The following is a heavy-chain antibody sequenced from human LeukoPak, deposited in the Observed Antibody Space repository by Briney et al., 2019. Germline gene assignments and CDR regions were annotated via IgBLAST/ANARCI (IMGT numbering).Heavy chain of an antibody. V-gene: IGHV4-4*02. Sequence: PSETLSLTCAVSGGSISSSSSNCWTWVRQPPGKGLEWIGEIYHSGATNYNPSLKSRVTMLLDKSKNQFSLKLNSVTAADTAVYYCARNGGNSDFDYWGQGTLVTVSP. J-gene: IGHJ4*02. CDR2: IYHSGAT. D-gene: IGHD4-23*01. CDR1: GGSISSSSSNC. CDR3: ARNGGNSDFDY.